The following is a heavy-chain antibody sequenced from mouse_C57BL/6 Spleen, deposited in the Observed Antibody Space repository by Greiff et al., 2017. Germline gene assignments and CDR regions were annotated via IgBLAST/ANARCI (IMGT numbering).Heavy chain of an antibody. CDR1: GFTFRSYA. CDR2: ISSGGDYI. V-gene: IGHV5-9-1*02. Sequence: EVKVEESGEGLVKPGGSLKLSCAASGFTFRSYAMSWVRQTPEKRLEWVAYISSGGDYIYYADTVKGRFTISRDNARNTLYLQMSSLKSEDTAMYYCTSGDPYYFDYWGQGTTLTVSS. CDR3: TSGDPYYFDY. J-gene: IGHJ2*01.